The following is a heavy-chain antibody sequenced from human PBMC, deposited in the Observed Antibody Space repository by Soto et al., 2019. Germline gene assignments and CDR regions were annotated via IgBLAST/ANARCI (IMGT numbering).Heavy chain of an antibody. CDR1: GFTLSSYA. V-gene: IGHV3-13*01. Sequence: EVQLVESWGGLVQPGGSLRLSCAASGFTLSSYAIHWVRQATGEGLAWVSGIGSGGDTHYADSVKGRFIISREDGKNSLYLQMNNLRVGDTAVYYCTRKTPPTGMEVWGQGATVTVSS. J-gene: IGHJ6*02. CDR2: IGSGGDT. D-gene: IGHD3-9*01. CDR3: TRKTPPTGMEV.